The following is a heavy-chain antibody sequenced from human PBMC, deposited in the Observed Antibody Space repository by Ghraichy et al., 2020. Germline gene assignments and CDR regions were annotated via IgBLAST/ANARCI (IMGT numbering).Heavy chain of an antibody. CDR1: GGSISSGDYY. CDR2: IYYSGST. V-gene: IGHV4-30-4*01. CDR3: ARGPWGTAMVQNYWYFDL. D-gene: IGHD5-18*01. Sequence: SETLSLTCTVSGGSISSGDYYWSWIRQPPGKGLEWIGYIYYSGSTYYNPSLKSRVTISVDTSKNQFSLKLSSVTAADTAVYYFARGPWGTAMVQNYWYFDLWGRGTLVTVSS. J-gene: IGHJ2*01.